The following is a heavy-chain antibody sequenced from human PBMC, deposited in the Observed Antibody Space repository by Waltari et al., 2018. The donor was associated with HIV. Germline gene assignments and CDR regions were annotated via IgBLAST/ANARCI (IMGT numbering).Heavy chain of an antibody. Sequence: QLQLQESGSGLVKPSQTLSLTCTVSGGSISGDGYSYSWIRQPPGKCLEWIGFIDQSGNTYYHPSLKSRVTISVDRSKNQFFLNLRSVSAADTAVYYCARVGRGYCGDECYYYYGLDVWGQGTTVIVSS. J-gene: IGHJ6*02. V-gene: IGHV4-30-2*01. CDR2: IDQSGNT. CDR3: ARVGRGYCGDECYYYYGLDV. CDR1: GGSISGDGYS. D-gene: IGHD2-21*01.